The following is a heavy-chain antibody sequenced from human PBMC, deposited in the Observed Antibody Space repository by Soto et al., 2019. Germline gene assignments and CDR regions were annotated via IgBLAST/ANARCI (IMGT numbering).Heavy chain of an antibody. Sequence: ASVKVSCNASGYTFTSYGISRVRHAPGQGLEWMGWISAYNGNTNYAQKLQGRVTMTPDTSTSTAYMELRSLRSDDTAVYYCARDAHPFGELHGYYYAMDVWGQGTTVTVSS. D-gene: IGHD3-10*01. CDR1: GYTFTSYG. CDR2: ISAYNGNT. V-gene: IGHV1-18*04. CDR3: ARDAHPFGELHGYYYAMDV. J-gene: IGHJ6*02.